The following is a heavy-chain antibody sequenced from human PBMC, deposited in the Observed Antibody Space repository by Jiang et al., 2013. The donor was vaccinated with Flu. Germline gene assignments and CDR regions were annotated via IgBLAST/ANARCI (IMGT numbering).Heavy chain of an antibody. CDR3: ARHFIVGARAREEGWFDP. Sequence: GAEVKKPGESLRISCKGSGYSFTSYWISWVRQMPGKGLEWMGRIDPSDSYTNYSPSFQGHVTISADKSISTAYLQWSSLKASDTAMYYCARHFIVGARAREEGWFDPWGQGTLVTVSS. J-gene: IGHJ5*02. CDR2: IDPSDSYT. D-gene: IGHD1-26*01. CDR1: GYSFTSYW. V-gene: IGHV5-10-1*01.